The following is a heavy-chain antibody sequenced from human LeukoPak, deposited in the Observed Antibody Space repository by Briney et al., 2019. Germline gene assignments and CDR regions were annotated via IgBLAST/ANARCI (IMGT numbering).Heavy chain of an antibody. J-gene: IGHJ6*03. D-gene: IGHD3-22*01. V-gene: IGHV3-20*04. CDR1: GFVFDDYG. CDR3: ARGADDSSGYYYYYYYYMDV. Sequence: GGSLRLSCAASGFVFDDYGMSWVRQVPGKGLEWVSTVNWNGDSTGYADSVKGRFTISRDNAKNSLYLQMNSLRAEDTAVYYCARGADDSSGYYYYYYYYMDVWGKGTTVTISS. CDR2: VNWNGDST.